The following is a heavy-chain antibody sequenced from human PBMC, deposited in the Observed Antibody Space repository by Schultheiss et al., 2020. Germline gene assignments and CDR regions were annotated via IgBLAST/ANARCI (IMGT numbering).Heavy chain of an antibody. J-gene: IGHJ6*03. V-gene: IGHV3-11*04. CDR1: GFTFSDYY. Sequence: RGSLRLSCAASGFTFSDYYMSWIRQAPGKGLEWVSYISSSGSTIYYADSVKGRFTISRDNSKNTLYLQMNSLRAEDTAVYYCAKDRRRYCSSTSCSYMDVWGKGTTVTVS. CDR2: ISSSGSTI. CDR3: AKDRRRYCSSTSCSYMDV. D-gene: IGHD2-2*01.